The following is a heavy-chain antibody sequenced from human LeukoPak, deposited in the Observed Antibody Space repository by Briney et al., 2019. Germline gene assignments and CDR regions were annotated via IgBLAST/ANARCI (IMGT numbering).Heavy chain of an antibody. D-gene: IGHD4-17*01. CDR3: ARDNDGGTVTTVDY. Sequence: SGGSLRLSCAASGFTFSSYGMHWVRQAPGKGLEWVSFISRSSSYIYYADSVKGRFTISRDNAKNSLYLQMNSLRAEDTAVYYCARDNDGGTVTTVDYWGQGTLVTVSS. CDR2: ISRSSSYI. CDR1: GFTFSSYG. J-gene: IGHJ4*02. V-gene: IGHV3-21*01.